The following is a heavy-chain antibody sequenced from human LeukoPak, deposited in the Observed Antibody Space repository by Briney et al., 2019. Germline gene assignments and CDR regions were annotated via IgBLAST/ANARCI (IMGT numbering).Heavy chain of an antibody. CDR3: ARDPGIAVAGPLDY. V-gene: IGHV1-2*02. Sequence: ASVKVSCKASGYTFTGYYMHWVRQAPGQGPEWMGWINPNSGGTNYAQKFQGRVTMTRDTSISTAYMELSRLRSDDTAVYYCARDPGIAVAGPLDYWGQGTLVTVSS. CDR2: INPNSGGT. CDR1: GYTFTGYY. J-gene: IGHJ4*02. D-gene: IGHD6-19*01.